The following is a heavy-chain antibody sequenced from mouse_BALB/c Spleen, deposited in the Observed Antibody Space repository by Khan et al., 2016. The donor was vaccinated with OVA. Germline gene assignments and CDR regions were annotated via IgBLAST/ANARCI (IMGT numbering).Heavy chain of an antibody. D-gene: IGHD1-1*01. J-gene: IGHJ3*01. CDR3: ARLAYYYDTGGFAY. CDR2: VSRGGGYT. CDR1: GFTFSTYG. V-gene: IGHV5-6*01. Sequence: EVELVESGGDLVKPGGSLKLSCAASGFTFSTYGMSWVRQTPDKRLEWVATVSRGGGYTYYPDSVKGRFTISRDNAKNTPYLQISSLKSEDTVMFSCARLAYYYDTGGFAYWGQGTMVTVSA.